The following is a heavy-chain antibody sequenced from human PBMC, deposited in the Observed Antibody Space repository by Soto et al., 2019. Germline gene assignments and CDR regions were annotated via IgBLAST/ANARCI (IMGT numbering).Heavy chain of an antibody. CDR3: ARAHYYDSSGYPAPFDY. CDR2: IYHSGST. Sequence: SETLSLTCAVSGGSISSGGYSWSWIRQPPGKGLEWIGYIYHSGSTYYNPSLKSRVTISVDRSKNQFSLKLSSVTAADTAVYYCARAHYYDSSGYPAPFDYWGQGTLVTVSS. V-gene: IGHV4-30-2*01. J-gene: IGHJ4*02. D-gene: IGHD3-22*01. CDR1: GGSISSGGYS.